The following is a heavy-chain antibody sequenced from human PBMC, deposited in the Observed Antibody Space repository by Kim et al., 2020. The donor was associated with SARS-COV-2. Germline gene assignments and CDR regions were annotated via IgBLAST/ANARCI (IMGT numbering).Heavy chain of an antibody. V-gene: IGHV3-23*01. CDR2: ISGRGGRP. CDR3: DGSDF. J-gene: IGHJ4*02. Sequence: ISGRGGRPHYADAVKGLFTISRDNSKNTLFLHMNSLRADDTAICYCDGSDFWGQGTLVTVSS.